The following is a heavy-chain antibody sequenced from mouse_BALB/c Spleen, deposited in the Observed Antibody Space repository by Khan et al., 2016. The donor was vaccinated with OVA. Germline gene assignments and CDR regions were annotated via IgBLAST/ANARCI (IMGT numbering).Heavy chain of an antibody. CDR2: ITTGGST. CDR1: GFTFSNYA. V-gene: IGHV5-6-5*01. Sequence: EVELVVSGGGLVKPGGSLTLSCAASGFTFSNYAMSWVRQTPEKRLEWVASITTGGSTYYTDTVKGRFTISRDNARHILYLQMSSLRSWDTYYCARCVHAMDYWGQGTSVTVSS. J-gene: IGHJ4*01. CDR3: ARCVHAMDY.